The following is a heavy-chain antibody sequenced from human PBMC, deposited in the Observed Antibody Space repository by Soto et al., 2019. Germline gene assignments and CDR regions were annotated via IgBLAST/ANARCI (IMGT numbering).Heavy chain of an antibody. J-gene: IGHJ3*02. Sequence: SETLSLTCTVSGGSISSYYWSWIRQPAGKGLEWIGRIYTSGSTNYNPSLKSRVTMSVDTSKNQFSLKLSSVTAADTAVYYCATVPTYYYDRSGYANAFDMWGQGTMVTVSS. D-gene: IGHD3-22*01. CDR3: ATVPTYYYDRSGYANAFDM. CDR1: GGSISSYY. V-gene: IGHV4-4*07. CDR2: IYTSGST.